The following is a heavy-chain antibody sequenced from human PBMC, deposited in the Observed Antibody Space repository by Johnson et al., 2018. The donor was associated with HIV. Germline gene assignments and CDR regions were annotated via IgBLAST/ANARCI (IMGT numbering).Heavy chain of an antibody. J-gene: IGHJ3*02. Sequence: EVQLVESGGGLVQPGGSLRLSCAASGVTFSSYWMHWVRQAPGKGLVWVSRMNSDGRRTTYADSGKGRVTISRDNSKNTLSLQMSSLRVEDTAVYFCASWGGLNHMGDPFDIWGQGTMVTVSS. V-gene: IGHV3-74*01. CDR3: ASWGGLNHMGDPFDI. CDR1: GVTFSSYW. CDR2: MNSDGRRT. D-gene: IGHD3-16*01.